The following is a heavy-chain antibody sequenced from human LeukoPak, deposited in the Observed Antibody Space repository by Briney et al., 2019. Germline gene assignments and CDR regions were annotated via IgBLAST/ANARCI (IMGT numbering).Heavy chain of an antibody. Sequence: SETLSLTCTVSGDSINSYYWSWIRQPPGRGLEWIGYIYYSGSTNHNPSLKSRVTISVDTSKNHFSLKLTSVAAADTAVYYCARVEGGSYYFDYWGQGTLVTVSS. V-gene: IGHV4-59*08. CDR3: ARVEGGSYYFDY. CDR2: IYYSGST. CDR1: GDSINSYY. J-gene: IGHJ4*02. D-gene: IGHD1-26*01.